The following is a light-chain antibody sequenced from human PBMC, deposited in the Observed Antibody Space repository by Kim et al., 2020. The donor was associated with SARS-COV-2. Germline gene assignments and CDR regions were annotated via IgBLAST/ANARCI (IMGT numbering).Light chain of an antibody. V-gene: IGLV3-1*01. Sequence: VSPGQPASLTCSGDKLGDKYACWYQQKPGQSPVLVIYQDSKRPSGIPERFSGSNSGNTANLTISGTQAMDEADYYCQAWDSSTAVFGGGTQLTVL. CDR2: QDS. J-gene: IGLJ3*02. CDR1: KLGDKY. CDR3: QAWDSSTAV.